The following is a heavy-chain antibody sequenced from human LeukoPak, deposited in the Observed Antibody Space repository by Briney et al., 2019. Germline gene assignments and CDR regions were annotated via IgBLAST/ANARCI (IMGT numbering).Heavy chain of an antibody. D-gene: IGHD6-19*01. CDR1: GFTFSSYG. J-gene: IGHJ4*02. CDR2: ILSDGSKE. CDR3: ARDPLVAGYFEY. V-gene: IGHV3-33*01. Sequence: QTGGSLRLSCAASGFTFSSYGMHWVRQAPGKGLEWVAVILSDGSKEFYTDSVKGRFTISRDNSKNTLYLQMNSLRVEDTAVYYCARDPLVAGYFEYWGRGTLVTVSS.